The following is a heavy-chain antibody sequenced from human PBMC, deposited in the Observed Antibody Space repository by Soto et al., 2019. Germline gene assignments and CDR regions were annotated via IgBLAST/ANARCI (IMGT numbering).Heavy chain of an antibody. J-gene: IGHJ6*02. Sequence: QLVESGGGVVPPGGSLRLSCAASGFTFSTFGMHWVRQTPGKGLEWVAVISYDGNNKVYADSVKGRFTISRDNFKNTVDLVMNNLKVDDTAVYYCAKDLQAYGDYDYYCYGLDVWGQGATVSVSS. V-gene: IGHV3-30*18. CDR3: AKDLQAYGDYDYYCYGLDV. CDR2: ISYDGNNK. CDR1: GFTFSTFG. D-gene: IGHD4-17*01.